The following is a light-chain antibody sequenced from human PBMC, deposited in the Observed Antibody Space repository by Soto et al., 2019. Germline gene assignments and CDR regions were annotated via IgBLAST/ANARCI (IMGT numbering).Light chain of an antibody. J-gene: IGKJ5*01. Sequence: EIVMTQSPSTLSVSPWERSTLSFRASQSVSSKVAWYQQKPGQAPRLLIYDASTRATGIPARFSGRGSGTEFTLTISSLQSEDFAVYYCQHYHGWPITFGQGTRLEI. CDR3: QHYHGWPIT. CDR1: QSVSSK. V-gene: IGKV3-15*01. CDR2: DAS.